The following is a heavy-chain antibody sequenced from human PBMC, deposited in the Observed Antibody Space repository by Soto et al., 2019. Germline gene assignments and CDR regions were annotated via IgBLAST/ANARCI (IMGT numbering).Heavy chain of an antibody. Sequence: GGSLRLSCAASGFTFSTYAMSWVRQAPGKGLEWVSVISGSDTNIYYADSVKGRPTISRDNSKNTLYLHMNSLRAEDTAVYYCVKFDFYTVYSDYWGQGALVTVSS. CDR2: ISGSDTNI. CDR3: VKFDFYTVYSDY. J-gene: IGHJ4*02. CDR1: GFTFSTYA. D-gene: IGHD3-9*01. V-gene: IGHV3-23*01.